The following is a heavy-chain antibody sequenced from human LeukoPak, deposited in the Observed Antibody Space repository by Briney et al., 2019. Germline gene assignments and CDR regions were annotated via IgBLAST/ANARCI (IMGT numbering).Heavy chain of an antibody. V-gene: IGHV3-21*01. J-gene: IGHJ4*02. CDR1: GGSFSGYY. D-gene: IGHD6-6*01. Sequence: ETLSLTCAVYGGSFSGYYWSWIRQAPGKGLEWVSSISSSSSYIYYADSVKGRFTISRDNAKNSLYLQMNSLRAEDTAVYYCAREAARPLIDYWGQGTLVTVSS. CDR3: AREAARPLIDY. CDR2: ISSSSSYI.